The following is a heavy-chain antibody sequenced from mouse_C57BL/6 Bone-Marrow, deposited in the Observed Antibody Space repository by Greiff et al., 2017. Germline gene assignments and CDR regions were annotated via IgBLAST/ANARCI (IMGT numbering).Heavy chain of an antibody. D-gene: IGHD2-1*01. CDR3: ARTGNYPYYYAMDY. CDR1: GYTFTSYG. CDR2: IYPRSGNT. J-gene: IGHJ4*01. V-gene: IGHV1-81*01. Sequence: QVHVKQSGAELARPGASVKLSCKASGYTFTSYGISWVKQRTGQGLEWIGEIYPRSGNTYYNEKFKGKATLTADKSSSTAYMELRSLTSEDSAVYFCARTGNYPYYYAMDYWGQGTSVTVSS.